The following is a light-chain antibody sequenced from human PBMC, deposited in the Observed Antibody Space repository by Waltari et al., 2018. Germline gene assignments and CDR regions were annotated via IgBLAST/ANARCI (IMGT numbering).Light chain of an antibody. Sequence: QSALTQPRSVSGSPGQSVTISCTGTSSDVGGYNYVSWYQQHPGKAPKLMIYDVSKRPSGVPDLFSGSKSGNTASLTISGLQAEDEADYYCCSYAGSYTWVFGGVTKLTVL. J-gene: IGLJ3*02. V-gene: IGLV2-11*01. CDR3: CSYAGSYTWV. CDR2: DVS. CDR1: SSDVGGYNY.